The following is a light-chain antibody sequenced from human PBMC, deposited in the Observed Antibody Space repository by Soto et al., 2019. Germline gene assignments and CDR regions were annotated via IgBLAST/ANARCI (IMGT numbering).Light chain of an antibody. CDR3: SSYTSGTTRV. J-gene: IGLJ3*02. CDR2: EVS. V-gene: IGLV2-14*01. CDR1: SSDVGGYNY. Sequence: QSVLTQPASVSGSPGQSITISCTGTSSDVGGYNYVSWYQQHPGKVPKLMIYEVSNRPSWVSTRFSGSKSGNTASLTISGLQAEDEADYYCSSYTSGTTRVFGGGTKVTVL.